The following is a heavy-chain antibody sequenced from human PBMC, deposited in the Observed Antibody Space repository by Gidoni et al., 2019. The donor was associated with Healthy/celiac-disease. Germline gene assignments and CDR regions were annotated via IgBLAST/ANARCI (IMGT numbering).Heavy chain of an antibody. CDR2: ISSSSSYI. CDR3: ARDLSLVAAPFDY. D-gene: IGHD2-15*01. Sequence: EVQLVESGGGLVKPGGSLRLSCAASGFTCSSYSMNWVRQAPGKGLEWVSSISSSSSYIYYADSVKGRFTISRDNAKNSLYLQMNSLRAEDTAVYYCARDLSLVAAPFDYWGQGTLVTVSS. J-gene: IGHJ4*02. V-gene: IGHV3-21*01. CDR1: GFTCSSYS.